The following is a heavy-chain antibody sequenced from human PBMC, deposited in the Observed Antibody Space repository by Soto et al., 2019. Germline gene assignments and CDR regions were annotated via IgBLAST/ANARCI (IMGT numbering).Heavy chain of an antibody. CDR1: GFTFSSYG. CDR2: ISYDGSNK. Sequence: PGGSLRLSCAASGFTFSSYGMHWVRQAPGKGLEWVAVISYDGSNKYYADSVKGRFTISRDNSKNTLYLQMNSLRAEDTAVYYCAKDDYYDSSGYLDYWGQGTLVTVPS. D-gene: IGHD3-22*01. V-gene: IGHV3-30*18. CDR3: AKDDYYDSSGYLDY. J-gene: IGHJ4*02.